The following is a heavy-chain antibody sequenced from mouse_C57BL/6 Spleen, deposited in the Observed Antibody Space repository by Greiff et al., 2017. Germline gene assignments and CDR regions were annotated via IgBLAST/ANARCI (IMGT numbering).Heavy chain of an antibody. D-gene: IGHD2-1*01. J-gene: IGHJ3*01. CDR2: IDPNSGGT. CDR3: ARDDYGNYGAWFAY. Sequence: QVQLQQPGAELVKPGASVKLSCQASGYTFTSYWMHWVKQRPGRGLEWIGRIDPNSGGTKYNEKFKSKATLTVDKPSSTAYMQLRSLTCEDSAVYYGARDDYGNYGAWFAYWGQGTLVTVSA. V-gene: IGHV1-72*01. CDR1: GYTFTSYW.